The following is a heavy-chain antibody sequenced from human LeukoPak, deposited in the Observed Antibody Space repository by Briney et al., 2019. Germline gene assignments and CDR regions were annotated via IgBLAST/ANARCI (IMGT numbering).Heavy chain of an antibody. Sequence: SETLSLTCTVSGGSISSYYWSWVRQAPGKGLEWIGYIYHNGRTNYSPSLKSRIIMSIDTSQNQFSLKLTSVTAADTAVYYCARASEGIGYFDTWGRGSLVTVSS. CDR3: ARASEGIGYFDT. CDR1: GGSISSYY. V-gene: IGHV4-59*01. CDR2: IYHNGRT. D-gene: IGHD3-3*01. J-gene: IGHJ4*02.